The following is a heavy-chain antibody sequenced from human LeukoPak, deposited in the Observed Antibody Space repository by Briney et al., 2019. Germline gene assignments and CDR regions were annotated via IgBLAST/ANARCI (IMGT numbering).Heavy chain of an antibody. V-gene: IGHV3-30*14. CDR3: ARRGSAKAFDY. CDR2: ISYDGSNK. Sequence: GRSLRLSCAASGFIFSSYAMHWVRQAPGKGLEWVAVISYDGSNKYYADSVKGRFTISRDDSKNTLYLQMNSLRAEDTAVYYCARRGSAKAFDYWGQGTLVTVSS. D-gene: IGHD1-26*01. J-gene: IGHJ4*02. CDR1: GFIFSSYA.